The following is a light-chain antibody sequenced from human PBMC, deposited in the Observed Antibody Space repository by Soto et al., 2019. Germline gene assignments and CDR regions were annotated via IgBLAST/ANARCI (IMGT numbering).Light chain of an antibody. CDR1: SSDVGGYDY. V-gene: IGLV2-8*01. J-gene: IGLJ1*01. CDR3: CSYGGYNNVV. Sequence: QSVLTQPPSASGSPGQSVTISCTGTSSDVGGYDYVSWFQQHPGKAPKLIINEVNQRPSGVPDRFSGSKSGNTAYLTVSGLQAEDEVIYYCCSYGGYNNVVFGTGTKVTVL. CDR2: EVN.